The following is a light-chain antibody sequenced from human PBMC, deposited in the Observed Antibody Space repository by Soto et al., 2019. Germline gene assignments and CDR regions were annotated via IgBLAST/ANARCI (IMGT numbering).Light chain of an antibody. Sequence: QSVLTQPPSVSGAPGQRVTISCTGSSSNIGAGYDVHWYQHLPGTAPKLLIYDNTNRPSGVPDRFSGSKSGTSASLAITGRQAEDEADYYCQSYDSSLSALYVFGTGTKLTVL. CDR2: DNT. V-gene: IGLV1-40*01. CDR1: SSNIGAGYD. J-gene: IGLJ1*01. CDR3: QSYDSSLSALYV.